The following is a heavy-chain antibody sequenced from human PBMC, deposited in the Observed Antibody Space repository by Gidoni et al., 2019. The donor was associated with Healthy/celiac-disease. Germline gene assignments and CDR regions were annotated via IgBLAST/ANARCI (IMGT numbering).Heavy chain of an antibody. CDR2: FDPEDGET. D-gene: IGHD3-16*01. J-gene: IGHJ3*02. CDR1: GSPLTELS. V-gene: IGHV1-24*01. Sequence: QVQLVQSGAEVKKPGASVKVSCKVSGSPLTELSMHWVRQDPGKGLEWMGGFDPEDGETIYAQKFQGRVTMTEDTSTDTAYMELSSLRSEDTAVYYCATGINYDYIWGSFYIWGQGTMVTVSS. CDR3: ATGINYDYIWGSFYI.